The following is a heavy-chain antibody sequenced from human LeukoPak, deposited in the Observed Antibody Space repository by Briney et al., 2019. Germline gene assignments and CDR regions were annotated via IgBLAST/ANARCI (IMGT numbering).Heavy chain of an antibody. CDR3: ATSEWELHSDY. V-gene: IGHV3-53*01. CDR2: IYSGGNT. Sequence: GGSLRLPCAASGFTVSSNYMSWVRQAPGKGLEWVSIIYSGGNTYYADSVKGRFTVSRDNSKNTLYLQMNSLRAEDTAVYYCATSEWELHSDYWGQGTLVTVSS. J-gene: IGHJ4*02. CDR1: GFTVSSNY. D-gene: IGHD1-7*01.